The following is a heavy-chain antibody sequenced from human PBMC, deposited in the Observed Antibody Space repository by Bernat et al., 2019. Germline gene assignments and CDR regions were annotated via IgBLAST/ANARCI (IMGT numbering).Heavy chain of an antibody. CDR3: TRDLLASNWYFVL. CDR2: TKNKANSYIT. D-gene: IGHD4/OR15-4a*01. Sequence: EVQLVESGGGLVQPGGSLRLSCSASGFTFIDHYLDWVRQAPGKVLEWVGRTKNKANSYITEYAASVKGRFSISRDDSKNTLYMQMNSLQTEDTAVYYCTRDLLASNWYFVLWGRGTLVTVSS. J-gene: IGHJ2*01. V-gene: IGHV3-72*01. CDR1: GFTFIDHY.